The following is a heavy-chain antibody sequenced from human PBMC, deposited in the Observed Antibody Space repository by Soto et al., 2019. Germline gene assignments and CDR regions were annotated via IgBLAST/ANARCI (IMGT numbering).Heavy chain of an antibody. V-gene: IGHV3-15*01. CDR1: GSTFINAW. CDR3: TTDQGCSGGSCYGIFYFDY. CDR2: IKSKTDGGTT. J-gene: IGHJ4*02. Sequence: PGGSLRLSCAASGSTFINAWMSWVRQAPGKGLEWVGRIKSKTDGGTTDYAAPVKGRFTISRDDSKNTLYLQMNSLKTEDTAVYYCTTDQGCSGGSCYGIFYFDYWGQGTLVTVSS. D-gene: IGHD2-15*01.